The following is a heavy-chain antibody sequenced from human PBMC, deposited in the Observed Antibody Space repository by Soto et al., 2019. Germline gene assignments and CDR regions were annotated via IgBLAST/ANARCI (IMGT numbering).Heavy chain of an antibody. D-gene: IGHD6-6*01. Sequence: QVHLVQSGAEVKKPGSSVKVSCKASGGSFYNYAVTWVRQAPGQGLEWVGSIIPIFDKPNYAQKFQGRVTITADTSTSIAYMELSSLSFGDTAVYYCAKRTGLAARIASPAYYGLDVWGQGTTVTVSS. CDR3: AKRTGLAARIASPAYYGLDV. CDR2: IIPIFDKP. J-gene: IGHJ6*02. CDR1: GGSFYNYA. V-gene: IGHV1-69*06.